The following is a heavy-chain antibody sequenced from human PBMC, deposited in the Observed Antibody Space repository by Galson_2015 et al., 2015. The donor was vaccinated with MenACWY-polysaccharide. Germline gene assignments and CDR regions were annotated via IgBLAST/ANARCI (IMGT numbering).Heavy chain of an antibody. CDR1: GFTFTDYY. D-gene: IGHD4-23*01. CDR3: AREAVVGAFDI. V-gene: IGHV3-11*01. Sequence: SLRLSCAVSGFTFTDYYMSWIRQAPGKGLEWVSYISSSGRTIYYADSVKGRFTLSRDNAKNSLYLQMSSLRAEDAAVYYCAREAVVGAFDIWDQGTMVTVSS. CDR2: ISSSGRTI. J-gene: IGHJ3*02.